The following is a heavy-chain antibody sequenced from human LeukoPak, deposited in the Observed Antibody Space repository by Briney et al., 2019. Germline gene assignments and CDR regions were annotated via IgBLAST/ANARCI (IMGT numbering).Heavy chain of an antibody. CDR3: ARVLAVAGTENWFDP. CDR1: GFTFSSYA. J-gene: IGHJ5*02. D-gene: IGHD6-19*01. Sequence: GGSLRLSCAASGFTFSSYAMHWVRQAPGKGLEWVAVISYDGSNKYYADSVKGRFTISRDNSKNTLYLQMNSLRAEDTAVYYCARVLAVAGTENWFDPWGQGALVTVSS. CDR2: ISYDGSNK. V-gene: IGHV3-30-3*01.